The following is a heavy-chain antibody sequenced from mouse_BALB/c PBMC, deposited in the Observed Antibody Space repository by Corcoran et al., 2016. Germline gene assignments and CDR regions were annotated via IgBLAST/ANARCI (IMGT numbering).Heavy chain of an antibody. V-gene: IGHV9-1*02. CDR2: INTYTGEP. Sequence: IPFFPSFPSLKKPGETVKISCKASGYTFTNYGMNWVKQSPGKGLKWMGWINTYTGEPTYADDFKGRFAFSFETSASTAYLQINNLKNEDMATYFCARAPLAYYAMDYWGQGTSVTVSS. J-gene: IGHJ4*01. CDR1: GYTFTNYG. CDR3: ARAPLAYYAMDY.